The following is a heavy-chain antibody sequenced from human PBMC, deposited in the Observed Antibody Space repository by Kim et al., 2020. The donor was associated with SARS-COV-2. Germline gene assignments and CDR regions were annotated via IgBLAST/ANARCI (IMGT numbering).Heavy chain of an antibody. CDR1: GGTFSSYA. CDR3: PRDRYSSPPYYYYYYMDV. CDR2: IIPILGIA. V-gene: IGHV1-69*04. J-gene: IGHJ6*03. Sequence: SVKVSCKASGGTFSSYAISWVRQAPGQGLEWMGRIIPILGIANYEQKFQGRATITADKSTSTAYMQLSSLRPEDTAVYYCPRDRYSSPPYYYYYYMDVW. D-gene: IGHD6-13*01.